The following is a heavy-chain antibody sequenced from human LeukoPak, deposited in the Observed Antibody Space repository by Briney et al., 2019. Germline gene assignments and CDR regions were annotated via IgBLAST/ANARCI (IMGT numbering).Heavy chain of an antibody. J-gene: IGHJ5*02. Sequence: ASVKVSCKASGGTFSSYAISWVRQAPGQGLEWMGGIIPIFGTANYAQKFQGRVTIAADESTSTAYMELSSLRSEDTAVYYCARGRLRSTIFGVVIKGWFDPWGQGTLVTVSS. CDR1: GGTFSSYA. D-gene: IGHD3-3*01. V-gene: IGHV1-69*01. CDR2: IIPIFGTA. CDR3: ARGRLRSTIFGVVIKGWFDP.